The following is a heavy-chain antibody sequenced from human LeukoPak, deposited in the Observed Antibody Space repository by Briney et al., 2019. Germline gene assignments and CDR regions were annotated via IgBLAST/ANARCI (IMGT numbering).Heavy chain of an antibody. CDR1: GFTFSIYS. V-gene: IGHV3-21*01. D-gene: IGHD6-6*01. Sequence: GSLRLSCAASGFTFSIYSMNWVRQAPGKGLEWVSSISSSSSYIYYADSVKGRFTISRDNAKNSLYLQMNSLRAEDTAVYYCARGDEYSSSSGDYWGQGTLVTVSS. J-gene: IGHJ4*02. CDR3: ARGDEYSSSSGDY. CDR2: ISSSSSYI.